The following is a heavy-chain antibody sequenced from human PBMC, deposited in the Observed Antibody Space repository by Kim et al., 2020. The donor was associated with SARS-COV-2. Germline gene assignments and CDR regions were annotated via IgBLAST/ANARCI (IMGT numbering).Heavy chain of an antibody. D-gene: IGHD3-10*01. Sequence: GGSLRLSCVASGFTFSSYAMHWVRQAPGKGLEWVAVISYDGSNKYYADSVKGRFTISRDNSKNTLYLQMNSLRAEDTAVYYCARDPTYYGSGSYLRLFDYWGQGTLVTVSS. CDR1: GFTFSSYA. CDR3: ARDPTYYGSGSYLRLFDY. J-gene: IGHJ4*02. CDR2: ISYDGSNK. V-gene: IGHV3-30-3*01.